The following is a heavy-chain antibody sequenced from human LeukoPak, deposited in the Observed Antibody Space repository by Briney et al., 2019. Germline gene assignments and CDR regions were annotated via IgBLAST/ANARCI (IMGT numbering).Heavy chain of an antibody. CDR3: ARDRLRFLEWSYYFDY. Sequence: ASVKVSCKASGYTFTSYAVHWVRQAPGQRLEWMGWINAGNGNTQYSQNFQGRVTITRDTSANTAYMELSSLRSEDTAVYYCARDRLRFLEWSYYFDYWGQGTLVTVSS. CDR1: GYTFTSYA. V-gene: IGHV1-3*01. D-gene: IGHD3-3*01. J-gene: IGHJ4*02. CDR2: INAGNGNT.